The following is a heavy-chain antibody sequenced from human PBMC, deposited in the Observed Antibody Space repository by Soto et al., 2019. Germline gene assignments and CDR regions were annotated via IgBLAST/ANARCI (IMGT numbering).Heavy chain of an antibody. CDR3: ARDRVADYSDAFDI. V-gene: IGHV3-23*01. CDR1: GFTFSSYV. CDR2: ISGSTTRT. D-gene: IGHD2-15*01. J-gene: IGHJ3*02. Sequence: GGSLRLSCAASGFTFSSYVMGWVRQAPGKGLEWVSTISGSTTRTYYADSVKGRFTISRDNSENTLYLQMNSLRAEDTAVYYCARDRVADYSDAFDIWRQGTMVTVSS.